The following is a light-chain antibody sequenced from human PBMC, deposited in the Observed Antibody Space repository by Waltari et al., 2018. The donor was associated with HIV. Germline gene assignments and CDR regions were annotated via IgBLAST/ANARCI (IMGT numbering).Light chain of an antibody. J-gene: IGKJ2*01. Sequence: DIVMTQSPLSLPVTPGEPASIPCRSRQSLLHSNGYNYLDWYLQKPGQSPQLLIYLGSNRASGVTDRFSGSGSGTDFTLKISRVEAEDVGVYYCMQALQTPDTLGQGTKLEIK. CDR3: MQALQTPDT. CDR2: LGS. V-gene: IGKV2-28*01. CDR1: QSLLHSNGYNY.